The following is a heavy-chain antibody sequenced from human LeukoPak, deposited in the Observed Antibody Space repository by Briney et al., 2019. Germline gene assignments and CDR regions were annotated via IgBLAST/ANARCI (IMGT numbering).Heavy chain of an antibody. CDR3: ARGGGDQDYFDF. D-gene: IGHD3-10*01. CDR1: GGAISSYY. CDR2: IYYSGST. J-gene: IGHJ4*02. Sequence: SETLSLTCSVSGGAISSYYWSWIRQPPGKGLEWIGYIYYSGSTNYHPSLESRVTISVDTSKNQFSLKLSSVTAADTAVYYWARGGGDQDYFDFWGQGTLVTVSS. V-gene: IGHV4-59*01.